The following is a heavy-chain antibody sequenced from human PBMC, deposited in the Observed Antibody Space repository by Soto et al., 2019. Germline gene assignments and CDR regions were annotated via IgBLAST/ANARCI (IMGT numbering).Heavy chain of an antibody. CDR3: ARDGTYYYDSSGYGTDY. J-gene: IGHJ4*02. Sequence: QVQLQESGPGLVKPSQTLSLTCTVSGGSISSGGYYWSWIRQHPGKGLEWIGYIYYSGSTYYNPSLKRRVTISVDTSKNQFSLKLSSVTAADTAVYYCARDGTYYYDSSGYGTDYWGQGTLVTVSS. D-gene: IGHD3-22*01. CDR1: GGSISSGGYY. CDR2: IYYSGST. V-gene: IGHV4-31*03.